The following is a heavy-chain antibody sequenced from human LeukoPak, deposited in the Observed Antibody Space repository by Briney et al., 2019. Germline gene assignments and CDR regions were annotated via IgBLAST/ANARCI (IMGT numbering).Heavy chain of an antibody. D-gene: IGHD1-7*01. J-gene: IGHJ4*02. V-gene: IGHV1-69*13. CDR2: IIPIFGTA. CDR3: ARVTRNWNYEVPDY. CDR1: GGTFSSYA. Sequence: ASVKVSCKASGGTFSSYAISWVRQAPGQGLEWMGGIIPIFGTANYAQKFQGRVTITADESTSTAYMELSSLRSEDTAVYYCARVTRNWNYEVPDYWGQGTLVTVSS.